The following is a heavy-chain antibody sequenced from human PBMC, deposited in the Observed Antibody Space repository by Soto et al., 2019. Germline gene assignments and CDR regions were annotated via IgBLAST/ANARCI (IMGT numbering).Heavy chain of an antibody. D-gene: IGHD3-16*01. V-gene: IGHV4-31*01. CDR3: ARDRVMLTFGGASEEWGIDS. CDR1: GDSITSGVHY. Sequence: QVQLQESGPGLVKPSQTLSLTCTVSGDSITSGVHYWSWIRQLPGKGLEWIGYIFYSGPTYYNPFLKGSVNITVGTAKNQFSLEVESVAAGDTAVYYCARDRVMLTFGGASEEWGIDSWGQGTLVTVSS. CDR2: IFYSGPT. J-gene: IGHJ4*02.